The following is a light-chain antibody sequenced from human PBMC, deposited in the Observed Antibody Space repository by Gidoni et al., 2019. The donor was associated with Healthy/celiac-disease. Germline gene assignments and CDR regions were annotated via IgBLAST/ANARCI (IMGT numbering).Light chain of an antibody. CDR3: PQYDNLPGGVFT. Sequence: DVKRAESPSSLSASVGDRVTITCQASQDISNYLNWCQQKTGKAPKPLIYDASNLETGVPSRFSGSRSGTDFTFTISSLQPEYIATYYFPQYDNLPGGVFTFGPGTKVDIK. CDR2: DAS. CDR1: QDISNY. J-gene: IGKJ3*01. V-gene: IGKV1-33*01.